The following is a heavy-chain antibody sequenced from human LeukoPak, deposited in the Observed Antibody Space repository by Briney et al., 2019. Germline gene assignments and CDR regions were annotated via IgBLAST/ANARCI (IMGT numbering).Heavy chain of an antibody. CDR1: GFTFSSYG. CDR3: ARGDYYDSSGYYFPDAFDI. J-gene: IGHJ3*02. D-gene: IGHD3-22*01. V-gene: IGHV3-33*01. CDR2: MWYDGSNK. Sequence: GESLRLSCAASGFTFSSYGMHWVRQAPGKGLEWVAVMWYDGSNKDYVDSVQDRFTISRDNSKNTLYLQMSSLRAEDTAVYYCARGDYYDSSGYYFPDAFDIWGQGTMVTVSS.